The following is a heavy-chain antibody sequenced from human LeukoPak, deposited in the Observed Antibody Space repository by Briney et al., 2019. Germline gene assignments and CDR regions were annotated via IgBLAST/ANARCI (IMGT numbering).Heavy chain of an antibody. D-gene: IGHD2-15*01. CDR2: INHSGST. CDR3: ARLFGYCSGGSCYYYYYGMDV. V-gene: IGHV4-34*01. J-gene: IGHJ6*02. CDR1: GGSFSGYY. Sequence: PSETLSLTCAVYGGSFSGYYWGWIRQPPGKGLEWIGEINHSGSTNYNPSLKSRVTISVDTSKNQFSLKLSSVTAADTAVYYCARLFGYCSGGSCYYYYYGMDVWGQGTTVTVSS.